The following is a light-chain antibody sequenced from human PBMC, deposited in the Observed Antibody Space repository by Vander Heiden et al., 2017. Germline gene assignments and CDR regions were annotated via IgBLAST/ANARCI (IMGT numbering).Light chain of an antibody. CDR1: QSILSSSNNKNY. CDR3: QQYYSRFRR. J-gene: IGKJ1*01. V-gene: IGKV4-1*01. Sequence: DIVMTQSQDYLAVSLGERATINCKSSQSILSSSNNKNYLAWYQQKPGQPPKLLIYWASTRESGVPDRFSGSGSGTDFTLTISSLQAEDVAVYYCQQYYSRFRRFGQGTKVEFK. CDR2: WAS.